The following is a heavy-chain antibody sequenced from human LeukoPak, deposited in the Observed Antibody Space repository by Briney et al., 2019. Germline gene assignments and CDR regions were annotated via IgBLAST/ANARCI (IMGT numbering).Heavy chain of an antibody. V-gene: IGHV4-39*07. CDR3: AASERWELLYFDY. J-gene: IGHJ4*02. CDR2: IYHSGST. Sequence: PSETLSLTCTVSGGSISSSSYYWGWIRQLPGKGLEWIGSIYHSGSTYYNPSLKSRVTISVDTSKNQFSLKLSSVTAADTAVYYCAASERWELLYFDYWGQGTLVTVSS. D-gene: IGHD1-26*01. CDR1: GGSISSSSYY.